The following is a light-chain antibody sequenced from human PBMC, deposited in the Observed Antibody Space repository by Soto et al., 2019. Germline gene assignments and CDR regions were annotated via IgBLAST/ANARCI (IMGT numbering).Light chain of an antibody. J-gene: IGKJ1*01. Sequence: IEVSQSPSSLSGSVADRVTINGRASQSISSWLAWYQQKPGKAPKLLIYDASSLESGVPSRFSGSGSGTEFTLTISSLQPDDFATYYCQQYNSYWTFGQGTKVDIK. CDR1: QSISSW. CDR3: QQYNSYWT. V-gene: IGKV1-5*01. CDR2: DAS.